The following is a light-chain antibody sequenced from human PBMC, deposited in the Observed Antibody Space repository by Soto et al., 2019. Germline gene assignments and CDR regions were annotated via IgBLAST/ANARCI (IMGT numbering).Light chain of an antibody. Sequence: DVVMTQSPDSLAVSLGERATINCKSSQNLLYSANNKDYLAWYQHKPGQPPTLLIYWASARESGVPDRFSGSGSGTDFTLTISSLQAEDVAVYFCQQYYSTPFPFGAGTKVAIK. CDR3: QQYYSTPFP. J-gene: IGKJ3*01. CDR2: WAS. CDR1: QNLLYSANNKDY. V-gene: IGKV4-1*01.